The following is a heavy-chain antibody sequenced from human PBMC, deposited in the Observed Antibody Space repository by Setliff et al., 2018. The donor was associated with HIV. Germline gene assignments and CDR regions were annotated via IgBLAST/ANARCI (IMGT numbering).Heavy chain of an antibody. V-gene: IGHV5-51*01. CDR3: ARRYSEDSGYGPRYFDY. D-gene: IGHD3-22*01. J-gene: IGHJ4*02. CDR1: GYSFTGYW. Sequence: PGESLKISCKGSGYSFTGYWIGWVRQMPGKGLEWMGIIYPSDSDTRYSPSFQGQVSFSVDKSITTAYLQWSSLKASDTAMYYCARRYSEDSGYGPRYFDYWGQGTLVTVSS. CDR2: IYPSDSDT.